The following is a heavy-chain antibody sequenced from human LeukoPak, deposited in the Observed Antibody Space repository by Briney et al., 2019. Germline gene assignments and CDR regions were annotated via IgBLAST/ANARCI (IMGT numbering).Heavy chain of an antibody. J-gene: IGHJ4*02. V-gene: IGHV4-39*01. D-gene: IGHD4-17*01. CDR1: GGSISSSSYY. CDR3: ARQDDYGDSFDY. CDR2: IYYSGST. Sequence: PSETLSLTCTVSGGSISSSSYYWGWIRQPPGKGLEWIGSIYYSGSTYYNPSLKSRVTISVDTSKNQSSLKLSSVTAADTAVYYCARQDDYGDSFDYWGQGTLVTVSS.